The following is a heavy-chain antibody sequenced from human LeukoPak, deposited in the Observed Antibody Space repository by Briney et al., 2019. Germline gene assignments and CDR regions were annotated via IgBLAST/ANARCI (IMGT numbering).Heavy chain of an antibody. D-gene: IGHD2-15*01. J-gene: IGHJ5*02. CDR3: ARVYCSGGSCYGGDGDWFDP. CDR1: GYSISSGYF. CDR2: FYHSGIT. V-gene: IGHV4-38-2*02. Sequence: SETLSLTCTVSGYSISSGYFWGWIRQPPGKGLEWIGSFYHSGITYYNPSLKSRVTISVDTSKNQFSLKLSSVTAADTAVYYCARVYCSGGSCYGGDGDWFDPWGQGTLVTVSS.